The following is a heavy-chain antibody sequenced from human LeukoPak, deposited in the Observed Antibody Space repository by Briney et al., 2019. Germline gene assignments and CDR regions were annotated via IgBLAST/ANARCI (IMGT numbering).Heavy chain of an antibody. V-gene: IGHV3-30*18. CDR3: AKGWDFWSGYYLPGY. Sequence: PGRSLRLSCAASGFTFSSYGMHWVRQAPGKGLEWVAVISYDGSNKYYADSVKGRFTISRDNSKNTLYLQMNSLRAEDTAVYYCAKGWDFWSGYYLPGYWGQGTLVTVSS. CDR2: ISYDGSNK. J-gene: IGHJ4*02. D-gene: IGHD3-3*01. CDR1: GFTFSSYG.